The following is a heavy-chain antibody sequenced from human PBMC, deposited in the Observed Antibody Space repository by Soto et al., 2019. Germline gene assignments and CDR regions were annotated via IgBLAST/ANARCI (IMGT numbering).Heavy chain of an antibody. D-gene: IGHD3-3*01. CDR2: IYHSGST. CDR3: ARDWFPVHTGDDLWSGYGPSHGMDV. Sequence: SETLSLTCAVSGGSISSSNWWSWVRQPPGKGLEWIGEIYHSGSTNYNPSLKSRVTISVDKSKNQFSLKPSSVTAADTAVYYCARDWFPVHTGDDLWSGYGPSHGMDVWGQGTTVTVSS. V-gene: IGHV4-4*02. J-gene: IGHJ6*02. CDR1: GGSISSSNW.